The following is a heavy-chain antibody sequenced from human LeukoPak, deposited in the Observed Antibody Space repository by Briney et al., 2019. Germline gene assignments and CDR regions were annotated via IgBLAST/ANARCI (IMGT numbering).Heavy chain of an antibody. CDR2: ISGSGGST. Sequence: GGSLRLSCAASGFTFSSYAMSWVRQAPGKGLEWVSAISGSGGSTYYPDSVKGRFTISRDSSNNTLYLQMHSLRAEDTAVYCCAKDCLGNGYLGGERGACFDYWGEGTLVTVSS. CDR1: GFTFSSYA. J-gene: IGHJ4*02. V-gene: IGHV3-23*01. CDR3: AKDCLGNGYLGGERGACFDY. D-gene: IGHD7-27*01.